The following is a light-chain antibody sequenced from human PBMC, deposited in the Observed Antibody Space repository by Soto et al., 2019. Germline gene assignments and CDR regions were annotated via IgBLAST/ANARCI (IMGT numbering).Light chain of an antibody. J-gene: IGKJ4*01. Sequence: DVLMTQSPLSLPVTLGQPASISCRSSQSLVHSDGNTSLNWFHQRPGQSPRRLIYNVSNRDSGVPDRFSGSGSGTDFTLKISRVEAEDVGVYYCLQGTLWPPTFGGGTKVEIK. V-gene: IGKV2-30*02. CDR1: QSLVHSDGNTS. CDR2: NVS. CDR3: LQGTLWPPT.